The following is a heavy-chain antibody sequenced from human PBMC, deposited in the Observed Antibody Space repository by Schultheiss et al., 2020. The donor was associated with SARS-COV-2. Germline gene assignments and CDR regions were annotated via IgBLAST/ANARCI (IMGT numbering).Heavy chain of an antibody. J-gene: IGHJ3*02. Sequence: GGSLRLSCAASGFTFSSYAMSWVRQAPGKGQEWVANMSHDGSNKHFADSVKGRFTISRHNSKNTLYLQMNSLRAEDTAVYYCARERPRDAFDIWGQGTMVTVSS. CDR3: ARERPRDAFDI. CDR2: MSHDGSNK. CDR1: GFTFSSYA. V-gene: IGHV3-30*14.